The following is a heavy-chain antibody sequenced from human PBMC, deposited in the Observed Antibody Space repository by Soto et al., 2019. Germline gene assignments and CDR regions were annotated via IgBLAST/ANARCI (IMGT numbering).Heavy chain of an antibody. CDR2: ISAYNGNT. J-gene: IGHJ5*02. D-gene: IGHD3-9*01. CDR3: ARDPRRIVLRYFDWYPTA. Sequence: GASVKVSCKASGYTFTSYGISWVRQAPGQGLERMGWISAYNGNTNYAQKLQGRVTMTTDTSTSTAYMELRSLRSDDTAVYYCARDPRRIVLRYFDWYPTAWGQGTLVTVSS. CDR1: GYTFTSYG. V-gene: IGHV1-18*04.